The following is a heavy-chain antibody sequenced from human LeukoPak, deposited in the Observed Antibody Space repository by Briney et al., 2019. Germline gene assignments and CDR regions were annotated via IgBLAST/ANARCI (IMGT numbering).Heavy chain of an antibody. Sequence: GGSLRLSCAASGFTFDYYAMHWVRQAPGKGLEWVSGITWNSDSTGYGDSVKGRFTISRDNAKNSLYLEMNSLRAEDTAFYYCAKGLYYDILTGNWFDPWGQGTLVTVSS. V-gene: IGHV3-9*01. CDR1: GFTFDYYA. J-gene: IGHJ5*02. CDR2: ITWNSDST. CDR3: AKGLYYDILTGNWFDP. D-gene: IGHD3-9*01.